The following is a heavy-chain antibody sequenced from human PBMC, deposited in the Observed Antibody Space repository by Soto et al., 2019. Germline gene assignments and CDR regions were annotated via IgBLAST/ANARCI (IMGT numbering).Heavy chain of an antibody. Sequence: GGSLRLSCAASGFTFSSYSMNWVRQAPGKGLEWVSSISSSSSYIYYADSVKGRFTISRDNAKNSLYLQMNSLRAEDTAVYYCARSYCSGGSCYSGFLDAFDIWGQGTMVTVSS. CDR2: ISSSSSYI. CDR1: GFTFSSYS. D-gene: IGHD2-15*01. V-gene: IGHV3-21*01. CDR3: ARSYCSGGSCYSGFLDAFDI. J-gene: IGHJ3*02.